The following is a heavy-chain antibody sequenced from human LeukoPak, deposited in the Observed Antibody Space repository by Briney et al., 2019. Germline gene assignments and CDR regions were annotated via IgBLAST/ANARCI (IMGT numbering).Heavy chain of an antibody. CDR2: IKQDGSDK. J-gene: IGHJ3*02. Sequence: GGSLRLSCAASGFTFSSYWMSWVRQAPGKGLQWVANIKQDGSDKYYVDSVKGRFTISKDNAKNSLNLQMSSLRAEDTAVYYCAREGLWVGPDSGKTRHPYWEIWGQGTMVTVSS. D-gene: IGHD2-21*01. CDR3: AREGLWVGPDSGKTRHPYWEI. V-gene: IGHV3-7*04. CDR1: GFTFSSYW.